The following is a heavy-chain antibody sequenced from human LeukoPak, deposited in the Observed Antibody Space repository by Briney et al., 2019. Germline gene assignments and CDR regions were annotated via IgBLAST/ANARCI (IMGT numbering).Heavy chain of an antibody. V-gene: IGHV3-73*01. D-gene: IGHD3-9*01. Sequence: GGSLRLSCTASGLTFSGSGIHWVRQASGKGLEWLGRIGRQGDSDATRYAASLKGKFTISRVDSRNTAYLQMNSLKTEDTAVYYCAGDYNFLTGLNYWGQGTLVTVSS. CDR3: AGDYNFLTGLNY. CDR2: IGRQGDSDAT. CDR1: GLTFSGSG. J-gene: IGHJ4*02.